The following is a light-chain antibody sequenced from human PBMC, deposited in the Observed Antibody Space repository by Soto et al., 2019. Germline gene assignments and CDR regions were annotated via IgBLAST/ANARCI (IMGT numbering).Light chain of an antibody. CDR2: DAS. J-gene: IGKJ4*01. Sequence: EIVLTQSPATLSLSPGERATLSCRASQSVSSYLAWYQQKPGQAPRLLISDASNRATGIPARFSGIGSGTDFTLTVSSLEPEDFAVYYCQQRRDWPLTFGGGTKVEI. CDR1: QSVSSY. CDR3: QQRRDWPLT. V-gene: IGKV3-11*01.